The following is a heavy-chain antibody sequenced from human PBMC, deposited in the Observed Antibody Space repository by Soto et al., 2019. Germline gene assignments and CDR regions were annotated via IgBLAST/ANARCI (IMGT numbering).Heavy chain of an antibody. CDR1: GGSFSGYY. J-gene: IGHJ4*02. Sequence: ETLSLTCAVYGGSFSGYYWSWIRQPPGKGLEWIGEINHSGSTNYNPSLKSRVTISVDTSKNQFSLKLSSVTAADTAVYYCARGHDSSGYYYDFDYWGQGTLVTVSS. V-gene: IGHV4-34*01. CDR2: INHSGST. CDR3: ARGHDSSGYYYDFDY. D-gene: IGHD3-22*01.